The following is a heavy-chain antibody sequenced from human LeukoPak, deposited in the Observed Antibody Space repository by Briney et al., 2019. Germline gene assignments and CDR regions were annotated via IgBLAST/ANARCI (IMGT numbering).Heavy chain of an antibody. J-gene: IGHJ4*02. CDR2: MNPNSGKR. Sequence: GASVKVSCKASGYTFTSYDINWVRQATGQGLEWMVWMNPNSGKRGYAQKFQDRGTITSKTSISTAYMELSSRRSEDTAVYYCARYSGRWLYKKSLNYWGQGTLVTVSS. CDR1: GYTFTSYD. D-gene: IGHD3-22*01. CDR3: ARYSGRWLYKKSLNY. V-gene: IGHV1-8*01.